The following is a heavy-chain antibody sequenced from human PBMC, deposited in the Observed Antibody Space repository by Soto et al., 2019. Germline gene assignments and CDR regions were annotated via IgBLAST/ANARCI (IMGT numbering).Heavy chain of an antibody. CDR2: IYYSGKT. V-gene: IGHV4-30-2*01. D-gene: IGHD2-2*02. CDR3: ARGCSSASCYTGFDP. J-gene: IGHJ5*02. Sequence: SETLSLTCTVSGGSISSGPYSWTWIRQPPGKGLEWLGYIYYSGKTDYNPSLRSRVSISVDRSNNQFSLILTSVTAADSAVYFCARGCSSASCYTGFDPWGQGTLVTVSS. CDR1: GGSISSGPYS.